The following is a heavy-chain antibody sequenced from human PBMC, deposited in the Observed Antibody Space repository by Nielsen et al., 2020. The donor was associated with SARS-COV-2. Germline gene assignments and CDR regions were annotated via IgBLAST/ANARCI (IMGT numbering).Heavy chain of an antibody. CDR1: GFTFSDYY. Sequence: GESLKISCAASGFTFSDYYMSWIRQAPGKGLEWVSYISSSSSYTNYADSVKGRFTISRDNAKNSLYLQMNSLRAEDTAVYYCARLSGYCDTSDCFAGDSWGRGILVTVSS. D-gene: IGHD2-15*01. V-gene: IGHV3-11*03. J-gene: IGHJ5*01. CDR2: ISSSSSYT. CDR3: ARLSGYCDTSDCFAGDS.